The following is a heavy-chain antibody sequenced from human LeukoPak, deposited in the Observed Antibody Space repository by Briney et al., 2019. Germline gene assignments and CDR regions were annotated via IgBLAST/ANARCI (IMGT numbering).Heavy chain of an antibody. CDR2: IYYSGST. V-gene: IGHV4-59*01. CDR1: GGSISSYY. Sequence: KSSETLSLTCTVSGGSISSYYWSWIRQPPGKGLEWIGYIYYSGSTNYNPSLKSRVTISVDTSKNQFSLKLSSVTAADTAVYYCARVWGSGSYYNPYYCYMDVWGKGTTVTVSS. CDR3: ARVWGSGSYYNPYYCYMDV. D-gene: IGHD3-10*01. J-gene: IGHJ6*03.